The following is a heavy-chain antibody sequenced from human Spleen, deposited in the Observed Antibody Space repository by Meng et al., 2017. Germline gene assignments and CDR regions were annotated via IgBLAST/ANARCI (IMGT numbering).Heavy chain of an antibody. CDR3: TKNDFYCLGY. J-gene: IGHJ4*02. V-gene: IGHV4-4*02. Sequence: GQLQESGPGLAITSGTLSLTCAVSGGSISSDNWWSWVRQPPGKGLEWIGEIYHSGSTNYNPSLKSRITISVDKPKNQFSLTLSSVTAADTAVYYCTKNDFYCLGYWGQGTLVTVSS. CDR2: IYHSGST. CDR1: GGSISSDNW. D-gene: IGHD2-21*01.